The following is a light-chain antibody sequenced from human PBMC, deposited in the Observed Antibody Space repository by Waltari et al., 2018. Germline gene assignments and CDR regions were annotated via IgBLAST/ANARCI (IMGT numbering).Light chain of an antibody. CDR2: KNN. CDR3: QSYDNKLKV. J-gene: IGLJ6*01. V-gene: IGLV1-40*03. Sequence: QSVLTQPPSVSGAPGQTVTISCTGAFSNIGAGHAVHWYQRLPGAAPKLLIHKNNNRPSGLPARFSGSRSGASASLIIAGLQSEDEADYYCQSYDNKLKVFGSGTKVNVL. CDR1: FSNIGAGHA.